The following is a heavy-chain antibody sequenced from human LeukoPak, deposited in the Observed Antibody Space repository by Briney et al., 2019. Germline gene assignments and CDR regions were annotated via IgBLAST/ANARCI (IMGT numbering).Heavy chain of an antibody. D-gene: IGHD3-3*01. CDR2: ISAYNGNT. Sequence: ASVKLSCKASGYTFTSYGISWVRQAPGQGLEWMGWISAYNGNTNYAQKLQGRVTMTTDTSTSTAYMELRSLRSDDTAVYYCASTRITIFGVVIIGGYFFDYWGQGTLVTVSS. J-gene: IGHJ4*02. V-gene: IGHV1-18*01. CDR3: ASTRITIFGVVIIGGYFFDY. CDR1: GYTFTSYG.